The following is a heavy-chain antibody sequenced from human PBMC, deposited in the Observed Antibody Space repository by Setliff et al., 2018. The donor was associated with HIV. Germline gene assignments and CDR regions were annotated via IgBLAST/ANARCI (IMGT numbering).Heavy chain of an antibody. CDR2: ITRFVGIT. CDR1: GGTFSDFR. D-gene: IGHD6-13*01. V-gene: IGHV1-69*10. Sequence: SEKVSRKDSGGTFSDFRINWVRQAPGQGLEWMGEITRFVGITNYAQKFQGRVTINADESTATAYTDLSSLTSQDTAVYYCARDKGIREAASLDYWGQGSLVTVSS. J-gene: IGHJ4*02. CDR3: ARDKGIREAASLDY.